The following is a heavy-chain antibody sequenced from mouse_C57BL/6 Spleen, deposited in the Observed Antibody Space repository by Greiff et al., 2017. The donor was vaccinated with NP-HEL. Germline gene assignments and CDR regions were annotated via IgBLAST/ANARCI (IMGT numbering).Heavy chain of an antibody. V-gene: IGHV1-52*01. D-gene: IGHD2-1*01. J-gene: IGHJ4*01. CDR3: ARGYGNFPDYYAMDY. CDR1: GYTFTSYW. Sequence: QVQLKQPGAELVRPGSSVKLSCKASGYTFTSYWMHWVKQRPIQGLEWIGNIDPSDSETHYNQKFKDKATLTVDKSSSTAYMQLSSLTSEDSAVYYCARGYGNFPDYYAMDYWGQGTSVTVSS. CDR2: IDPSDSET.